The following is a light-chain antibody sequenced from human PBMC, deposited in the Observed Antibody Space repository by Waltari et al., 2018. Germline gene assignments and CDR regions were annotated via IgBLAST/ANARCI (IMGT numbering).Light chain of an antibody. V-gene: IGLV8-61*01. CDR3: VLYMGSGIWV. CDR1: SGSVTSRYY. Sequence: QTVVTQEPSFSVSPGGTVTLTCGLGSGSVTSRYYPSSYHQTPGPAPRTPLYNTTIRSSGVPARFSGSILGNKAALTITGAQADDDSDYYCVLYMGSGIWVFGGGTKLTVL. CDR2: NTT. J-gene: IGLJ3*02.